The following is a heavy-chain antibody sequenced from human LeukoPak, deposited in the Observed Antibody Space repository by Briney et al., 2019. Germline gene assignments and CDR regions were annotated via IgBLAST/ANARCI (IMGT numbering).Heavy chain of an antibody. J-gene: IGHJ4*02. CDR2: MKQDGSEK. D-gene: IGHD2-15*01. Sequence: GGSLRLSCAASGLTISSYWMSWVRQAPGKGLEWVANMKQDGSEKYYVDSVKGRFTISRDNAKNSLYLQMNSLRAEDTAVYYCAGSGGLEYWGQGTLVTVSS. CDR1: GLTISSYW. V-gene: IGHV3-7*02. CDR3: AGSGGLEY.